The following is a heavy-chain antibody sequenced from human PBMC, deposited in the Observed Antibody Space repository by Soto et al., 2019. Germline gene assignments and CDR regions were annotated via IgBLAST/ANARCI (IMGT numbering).Heavy chain of an antibody. J-gene: IGHJ6*03. CDR3: ARGPAGEADYYYYMDV. Sequence: ASVKVSCKASGYTFTSYDINWVRQATGQGLEWMGWMNPNSGNTGYAQKFQGRVTMTRNTSISTAYMELSSLRSEDTAVYYCARGPAGEADYYYYMDVWGKGTTVTVSS. D-gene: IGHD3-16*01. V-gene: IGHV1-8*01. CDR2: MNPNSGNT. CDR1: GYTFTSYD.